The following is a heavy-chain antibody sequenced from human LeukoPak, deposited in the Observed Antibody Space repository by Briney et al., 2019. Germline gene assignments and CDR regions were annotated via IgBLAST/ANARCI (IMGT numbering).Heavy chain of an antibody. J-gene: IGHJ2*01. CDR2: IDAVGDT. D-gene: IGHD7-27*01. V-gene: IGHV3-66*02. CDR3: GRFRPNWGLAF. CDR1: GFTVSDSY. Sequence: GGSLRLSCAGSGFTVSDSYMTWIRQAPGKGLEWVSLIDAVGDTYYADSLKGRFTLSRDNSKNTLILQMNCLRPEEQAVYFCGRFRPNWGLAFWGRGTLVSVSS.